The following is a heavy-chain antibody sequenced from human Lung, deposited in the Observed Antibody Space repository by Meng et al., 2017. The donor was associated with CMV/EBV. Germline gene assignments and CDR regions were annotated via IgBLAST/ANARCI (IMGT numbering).Heavy chain of an antibody. D-gene: IGHD2-2*01. CDR1: GGSISGYY. Sequence: SETLSLXCTVSGGSISGYYWSFIRQSPGKGLEWIGYISYGGGTKYNPSLQSRVTMSLATSEKQFTLKLTSLTAADTAVYYCASCRGTSCHDGFDFWCQGTMVTVSS. CDR3: ASCRGTSCHDGFDF. V-gene: IGHV4-59*13. J-gene: IGHJ3*01. CDR2: ISYGGGT.